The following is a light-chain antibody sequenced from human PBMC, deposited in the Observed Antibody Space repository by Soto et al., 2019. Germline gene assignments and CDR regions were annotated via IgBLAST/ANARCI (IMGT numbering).Light chain of an antibody. CDR3: GSFTTTSTHV. V-gene: IGLV2-14*01. CDR2: EVS. CDR1: SSNVGGYNY. Sequence: QSVLTQPASVSGSPGQSITISCTGTSSNVGGYNYVSWYQQHPGKAPKLIIYEVSNRPSGVSDRFSGSKSGNTASLTISGLQAEDEADYYCGSFTTTSTHVFGTGTKVTVL. J-gene: IGLJ1*01.